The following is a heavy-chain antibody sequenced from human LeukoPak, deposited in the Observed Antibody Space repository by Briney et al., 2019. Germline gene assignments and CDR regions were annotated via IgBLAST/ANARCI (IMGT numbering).Heavy chain of an antibody. D-gene: IGHD3-22*01. CDR3: ARVPYTPFYYDSSGPRHGAFDI. Sequence: SETLSLTCTVSGGSISSSSYYWGWIRQPPGKGLEWIGSIYYSGSTYYNPSLKSRVAISVDTSKNQFSLKLSSVTAADTAVYYCARVPYTPFYYDSSGPRHGAFDIWGQGTMVTVSS. CDR1: GGSISSSSYY. V-gene: IGHV4-39*07. J-gene: IGHJ3*02. CDR2: IYYSGST.